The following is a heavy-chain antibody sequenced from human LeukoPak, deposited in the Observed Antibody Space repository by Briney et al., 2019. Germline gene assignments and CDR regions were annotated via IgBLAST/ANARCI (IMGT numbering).Heavy chain of an antibody. V-gene: IGHV4-39*07. J-gene: IGHJ4*02. CDR3: ARGRDYGDYYFDY. Sequence: SETLSLTCTVSGVSISSSNSYWGWIRQPPGKGLEWIGSIYYTGNTYYNASLKSQVSISIDTSKNQFSLKLSSVTAADTAVYYCARGRDYGDYYFDYWGQGTLVTVSS. CDR2: IYYTGNT. CDR1: GVSISSSNSY. D-gene: IGHD4-17*01.